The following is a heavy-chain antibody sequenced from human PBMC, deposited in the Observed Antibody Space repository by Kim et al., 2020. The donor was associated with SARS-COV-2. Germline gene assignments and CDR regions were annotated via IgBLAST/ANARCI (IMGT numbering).Heavy chain of an antibody. CDR1: GGSIRSDNTY. J-gene: IGHJ5*02. V-gene: IGHV4-39*01. CDR3: ARHDPPGWDNFYFDP. Sequence: SETLSLTCTVSGGSIRSDNTYWDWIRQPPGKGLEWIWSIYYSGTTYYSPSFKGRVIISVDTSKNQFSLKLSSVTAADTAVYYCARHDPPGWDNFYFDPWG. D-gene: IGHD1-1*01. CDR2: IYYSGTT.